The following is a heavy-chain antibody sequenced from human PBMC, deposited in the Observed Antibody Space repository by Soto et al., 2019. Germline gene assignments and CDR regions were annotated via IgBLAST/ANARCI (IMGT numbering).Heavy chain of an antibody. CDR1: GGSISSGGYY. D-gene: IGHD6-13*01. CDR3: ASLHQIAAARDY. Sequence: TLSLTCTVSGGSISSGGYYWSWIRQHPGKGLEWIGYIYYSGSTYYNPSLKSRVTISVDTSKNQFSLKLSSVTAADTAVYYGASLHQIAAARDYWGQGTLVTVS. V-gene: IGHV4-31*03. CDR2: IYYSGST. J-gene: IGHJ4*02.